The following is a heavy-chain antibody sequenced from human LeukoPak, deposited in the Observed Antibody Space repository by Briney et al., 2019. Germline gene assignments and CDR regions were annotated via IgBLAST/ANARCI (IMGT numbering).Heavy chain of an antibody. CDR3: AKDKDSSGYYIDY. CDR2: ISSSSSTI. D-gene: IGHD3-22*01. Sequence: GGSLRLSCAASGFTFSSYSMNWVRQAPGKGLEWVSYISSSSSTIYYADSVKGRFTISRDNAKNSLYLQMNSLRAEDTALYYCAKDKDSSGYYIDYWGQGTLVTVSS. CDR1: GFTFSSYS. J-gene: IGHJ4*02. V-gene: IGHV3-48*04.